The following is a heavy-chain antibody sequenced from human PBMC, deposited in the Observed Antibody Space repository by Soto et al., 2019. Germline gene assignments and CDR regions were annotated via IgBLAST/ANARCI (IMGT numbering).Heavy chain of an antibody. V-gene: IGHV3-33*01. CDR1: GFTFSSYG. CDR2: IWYDGSNK. J-gene: IGHJ4*02. D-gene: IGHD3-9*01. Sequence: GGSLRLSCAASGFTFSSYGMHWVRQAPGKGLEWVAVIWYDGSNKYYADSVKGRFTISRDNSKNTLYLQMNSLRAEDTAVYYCARGRIEERILTPVAGRHFDYWGQGNPVTVSS. CDR3: ARGRIEERILTPVAGRHFDY.